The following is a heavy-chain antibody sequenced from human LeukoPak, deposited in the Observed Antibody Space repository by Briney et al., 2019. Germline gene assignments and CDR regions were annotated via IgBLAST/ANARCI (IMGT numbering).Heavy chain of an antibody. Sequence: SQTLSLTCTVSGGSISSGSYYWSWIRQPAGKGLEWIGRIYTSGSTNYNPSLKSRVTISVDTSKNQFSLKPSSVTAADTAVYYCARRSSWYGDNWFDPWGQGTLVTVSS. D-gene: IGHD6-13*01. J-gene: IGHJ5*02. CDR1: GGSISSGSYY. V-gene: IGHV4-61*02. CDR3: ARRSSWYGDNWFDP. CDR2: IYTSGST.